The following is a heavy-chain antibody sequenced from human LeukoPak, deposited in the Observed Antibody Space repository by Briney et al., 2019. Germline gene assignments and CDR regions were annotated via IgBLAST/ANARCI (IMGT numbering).Heavy chain of an antibody. D-gene: IGHD2-2*01. CDR3: ARERGDCSSTSCYAHWFDP. Sequence: GGSLRLSCAASGFTLSSYGMHWVRQAPGKGLEWVAVIWYDGSNKHYADSVKGRFTISRDNSKNTLYLQMNSLRAEDTAVYYCARERGDCSSTSCYAHWFDPWGQGTLVTVSS. J-gene: IGHJ5*02. V-gene: IGHV3-33*01. CDR2: IWYDGSNK. CDR1: GFTLSSYG.